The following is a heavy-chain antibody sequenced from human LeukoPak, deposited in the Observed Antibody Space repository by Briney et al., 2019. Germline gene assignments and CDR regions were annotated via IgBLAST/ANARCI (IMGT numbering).Heavy chain of an antibody. V-gene: IGHV3-33*01. Sequence: GGSLRLSCAASGFTFSSYGMHWVRQAPGKGLEWVAVIWYDGSNKYYADSVKGRFTISRDNSKNTLYLQMNSLRAKDTAVYYCARVRDGYNKYYYYGMDVWGQGTTVTVSS. CDR1: GFTFSSYG. J-gene: IGHJ6*02. D-gene: IGHD5-24*01. CDR2: IWYDGSNK. CDR3: ARVRDGYNKYYYYGMDV.